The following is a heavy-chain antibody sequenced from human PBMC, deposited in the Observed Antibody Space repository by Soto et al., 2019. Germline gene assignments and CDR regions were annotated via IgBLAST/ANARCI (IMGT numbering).Heavy chain of an antibody. Sequence: ETLSLTCAVYGGSFSGYYWSWIRQPPGKGLEWIGEINHSGSTNYNPSLKSRVTISVDTSKNQFSLKLSSVTAADTAVYYCARRYCSGGSCNNYFDYWGQGTLVTVSS. J-gene: IGHJ4*02. V-gene: IGHV4-34*01. CDR2: INHSGST. D-gene: IGHD2-15*01. CDR1: GGSFSGYY. CDR3: ARRYCSGGSCNNYFDY.